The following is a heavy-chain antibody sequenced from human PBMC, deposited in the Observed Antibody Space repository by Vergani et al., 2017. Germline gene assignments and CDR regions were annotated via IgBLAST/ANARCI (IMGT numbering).Heavy chain of an antibody. CDR2: IIPIFGTA. D-gene: IGHD5-18*01. V-gene: IGHV1-69*01. J-gene: IGHJ6*03. Sequence: QVQLVQSGAEVKKPGSSVKVSCKASGGTFSSYAISWVRQAPGQGLEWMGGIIPIFGTANYAQKFQGRVTITADESTSTVYMELSSLRSEDTAVYYCARDRRYSYGYYYYYYMDVWGKGTTVTVSS. CDR1: GGTFSSYA. CDR3: ARDRRYSYGYYYYYYMDV.